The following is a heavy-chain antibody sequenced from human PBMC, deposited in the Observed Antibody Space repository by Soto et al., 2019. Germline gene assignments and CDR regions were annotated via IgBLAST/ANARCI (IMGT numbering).Heavy chain of an antibody. D-gene: IGHD6-19*01. CDR2: IYHSGST. Sequence: QVQLQESGPGLVKPSGTLSLTCAVSGGSISSSNWWSWVRQPPGKGLEWIGEIYHSGSTNYKPSLKSRVTRSVDKSKYQFSLKLSSVTAADTAVYYCAATGYSSDGHYYYGMDVWGQGTTVTVSS. CDR3: AATGYSSDGHYYYGMDV. V-gene: IGHV4-4*02. J-gene: IGHJ6*02. CDR1: GGSISSSNW.